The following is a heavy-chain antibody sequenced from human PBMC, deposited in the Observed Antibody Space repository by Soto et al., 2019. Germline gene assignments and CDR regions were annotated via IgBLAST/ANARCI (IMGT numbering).Heavy chain of an antibody. D-gene: IGHD4-17*01. J-gene: IGHJ4*02. Sequence: EVQLVESGGGLVKPGGSLRLSCAGSGFTFSNAWMSWVRRAPWKGLEWVGRIKSDAYGGAIDYAAPVKGRFTISRDDSKNTLFLQMNNLRAEDTAVYSCTTTEGRLEPPKNDFWGQGTPVIVSS. CDR3: TTTEGRLEPPKNDF. CDR1: GFTFSNAW. CDR2: IKSDAYGGAI. V-gene: IGHV3-15*01.